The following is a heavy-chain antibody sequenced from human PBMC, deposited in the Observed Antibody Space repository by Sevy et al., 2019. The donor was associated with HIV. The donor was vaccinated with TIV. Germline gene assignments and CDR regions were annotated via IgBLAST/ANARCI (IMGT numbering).Heavy chain of an antibody. Sequence: GGSLRLSCAASGFTFSSYAMSWVRQAPGKGPEWVSAISGSGGSTYYADSVKGRFTISRDNSKNTLYLQMNSLRAEDTAVYYCAKVKRIAVAGRSYFDYWGQGTLVTVSS. CDR2: ISGSGGST. CDR1: GFTFSSYA. D-gene: IGHD6-19*01. V-gene: IGHV3-23*01. CDR3: AKVKRIAVAGRSYFDY. J-gene: IGHJ4*02.